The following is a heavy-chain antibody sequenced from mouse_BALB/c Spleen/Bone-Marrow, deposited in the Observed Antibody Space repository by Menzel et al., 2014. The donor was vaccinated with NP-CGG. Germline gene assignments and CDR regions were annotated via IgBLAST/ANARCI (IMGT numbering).Heavy chain of an antibody. CDR2: INSDGGST. CDR3: SRGVEHYSWFAY. J-gene: IGHJ3*01. CDR1: GFTFSSYG. V-gene: IGHV5-6-3*01. D-gene: IGHD1-1*01. Sequence: EVKVVESGGGLVQPGGSLKLSCAASGFTFSSYGMSWVRQTPDKRLELVANINSDGGSTYYSDSVKGRFTISRDDAKNTLNLQMSSLKSEDTAMYYCSRGVEHYSWFAYWGQGTLVTVSA.